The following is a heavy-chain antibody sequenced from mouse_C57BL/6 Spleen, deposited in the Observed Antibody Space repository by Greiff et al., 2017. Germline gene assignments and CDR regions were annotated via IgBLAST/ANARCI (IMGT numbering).Heavy chain of an antibody. Sequence: VQLQQSGPELVKPGASVKISCKASGYTFTDYYMNWVKQSHGKSLEWIGDINPNNGGTSYNQKFKGKATLTVDKSSSTAYMELRSLTSEDSAVYYCANPYYYAMDYWGQGTSVTVSS. V-gene: IGHV1-26*01. J-gene: IGHJ4*01. CDR1: GYTFTDYY. CDR3: ANPYYYAMDY. CDR2: INPNNGGT.